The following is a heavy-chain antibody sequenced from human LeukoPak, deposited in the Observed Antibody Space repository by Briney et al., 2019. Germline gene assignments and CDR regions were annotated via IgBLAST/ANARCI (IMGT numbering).Heavy chain of an antibody. J-gene: IGHJ4*02. CDR1: GFTFSSYE. Sequence: GGSLRLSCAASGFTFSSYEMNWVRQAPGKGLEWVSYISSSGSTIYYADSVKGRFTISRDNAKNTLYLQMNSLRAEDTAVYYCARDTLDWSLFDYWGQGTLVTVSS. D-gene: IGHD2-21*01. CDR2: ISSSGSTI. V-gene: IGHV3-48*03. CDR3: ARDTLDWSLFDY.